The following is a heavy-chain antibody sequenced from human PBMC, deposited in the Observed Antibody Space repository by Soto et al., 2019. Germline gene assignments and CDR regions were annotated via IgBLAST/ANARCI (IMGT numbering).Heavy chain of an antibody. CDR2: ISGSGGST. D-gene: IGHD3-22*01. CDR1: GFTFSSYA. J-gene: IGHJ4*02. CDR3: AKQDAGGIVVVISAFDY. Sequence: EVQLVESGGGLVKPGGSLRLSCAASGFTFSSYAMSWVRQAPGKGLEWVSAISGSGGSTYYADSVKGRFTISRDNSKNTLYLQMNGLRAEDTAVYYCAKQDAGGIVVVISAFDYWGQGTLVTVSS. V-gene: IGHV3-23*04.